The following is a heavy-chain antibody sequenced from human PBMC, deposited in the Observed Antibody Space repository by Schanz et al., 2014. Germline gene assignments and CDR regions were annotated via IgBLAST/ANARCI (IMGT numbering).Heavy chain of an antibody. CDR2: IYYDGGLR. Sequence: QVQLVESGGGVVQPGGSLRLSCAASGFTFSNYGIHWVRQAPGKGLEWVAVIYYDGGLRFFADSVRGRVTISRDNSNNMVYLQMNSLRAEDTAVYFCAKDRWRATVMVDAFDIWGQGTKVTVSS. D-gene: IGHD4-4*01. V-gene: IGHV3-33*06. CDR3: AKDRWRATVMVDAFDI. J-gene: IGHJ3*02. CDR1: GFTFSNYG.